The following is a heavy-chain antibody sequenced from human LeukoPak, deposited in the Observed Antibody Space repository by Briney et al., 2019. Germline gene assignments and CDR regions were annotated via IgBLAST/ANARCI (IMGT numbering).Heavy chain of an antibody. CDR1: GVSISTIGYY. V-gene: IGHV4-39*01. Sequence: SETLSLTCTVSGVSISTIGYYWGWIRQPPGKGLEWIGSIYYSGITYYNPSLKSRVTISIDTSNNQFSLKLSSVTAADTAVYYCARRYGNYGYGDQKSYWYFDLWGRGTLVTVSS. CDR2: IYYSGIT. CDR3: ARRYGNYGYGDQKSYWYFDL. J-gene: IGHJ2*01. D-gene: IGHD4-17*01.